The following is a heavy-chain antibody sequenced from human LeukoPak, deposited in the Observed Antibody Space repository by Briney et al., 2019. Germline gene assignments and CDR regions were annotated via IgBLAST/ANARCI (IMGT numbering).Heavy chain of an antibody. CDR1: GGSFSGYY. Sequence: SETLSLTCAVYGGSFSGYYWSWIRQPPGKGLEWIGEINHSGSTNYNPSLKSRVTISVDTSKNQFSLKLSSVTAADTAVYYCARGPGVPVRGYSGYAHFDYWGQGTLVTVSS. D-gene: IGHD5-12*01. CDR2: INHSGST. J-gene: IGHJ4*02. V-gene: IGHV4-34*01. CDR3: ARGPGVPVRGYSGYAHFDY.